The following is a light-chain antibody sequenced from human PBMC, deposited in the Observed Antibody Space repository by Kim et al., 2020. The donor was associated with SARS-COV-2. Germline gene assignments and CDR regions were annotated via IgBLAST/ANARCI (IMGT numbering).Light chain of an antibody. Sequence: QPVLTQSPSASASLGASVTLTCTLSSDYSDVKVDWYQQRPGRGPHFVMRVGTGGIVGSKGNGIPDRFSVLGSGLNRDLTIKNIQEEDESDYYCGVDLGSGSNFVWVFGGGTQLTVL. CDR3: GVDLGSGSNFVWV. J-gene: IGLJ3*02. CDR1: SDYSDVK. CDR2: VGTGGIVG. V-gene: IGLV9-49*02.